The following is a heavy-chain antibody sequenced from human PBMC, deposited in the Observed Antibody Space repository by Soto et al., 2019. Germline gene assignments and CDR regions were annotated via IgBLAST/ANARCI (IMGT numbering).Heavy chain of an antibody. V-gene: IGHV3-23*04. D-gene: IGHD6-19*01. J-gene: IGHJ4*02. Sequence: EVQLVESGGDLAQPGGSLRLICAASGFTFSNYAMTWVRQSPGKGLEWVSTITSAGSTFYGDTVKGRFTISRDNSKSTLYLQMNSLGAEDTAVYYCAKTDKFHSQSSGWANRFDSWGQGTLVTVSS. CDR3: AKTDKFHSQSSGWANRFDS. CDR2: ITSAGST. CDR1: GFTFSNYA.